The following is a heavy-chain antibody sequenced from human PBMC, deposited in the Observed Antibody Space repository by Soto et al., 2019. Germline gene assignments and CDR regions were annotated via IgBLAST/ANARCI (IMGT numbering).Heavy chain of an antibody. Sequence: PSETLSLTCTVSGGSISSGGYYWSWIRQHPGKGLEWIGYIYYSGSTYYNPSLKSRVTISVDTSKNQFSLKLSSVTAADTAVYYCARALYYYDSSGYLPGNYFDYWGQGTLVTVSS. CDR1: GGSISSGGYY. D-gene: IGHD3-22*01. CDR2: IYYSGST. V-gene: IGHV4-31*03. J-gene: IGHJ4*02. CDR3: ARALYYYDSSGYLPGNYFDY.